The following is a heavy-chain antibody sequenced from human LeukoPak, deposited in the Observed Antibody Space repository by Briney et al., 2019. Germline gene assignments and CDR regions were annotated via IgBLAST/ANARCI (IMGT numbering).Heavy chain of an antibody. D-gene: IGHD2-2*01. Sequence: NWVRQHPGKGLEWIGYIYYSGSTYYNPSLKSRVTISVDTSKNQFSLKLSSVTAADTAVYYCARVVVPAAMRIYFDYWGQGTLVTVSS. CDR3: ARVVVPAAMRIYFDY. J-gene: IGHJ4*02. CDR2: IYYSGST. V-gene: IGHV4-31*02.